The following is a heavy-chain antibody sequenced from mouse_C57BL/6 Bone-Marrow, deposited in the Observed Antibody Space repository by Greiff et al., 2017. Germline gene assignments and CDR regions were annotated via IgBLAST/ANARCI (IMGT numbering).Heavy chain of an antibody. V-gene: IGHV1-7*01. CDR2: ITPSSGYT. D-gene: IGHD2-3*01. CDR1: GYTFTSYW. CDR3: ARRPLYWNPYAMYY. J-gene: IGHJ4*01. Sequence: QVQLQQSGAELAKPGASVKLSCKASGYTFTSYWMHWVKQRPGKGLEWIGYITPSSGYTKYNQKFKDKATLTADKYSSTAYLQLSSLKYEDSAVYYCARRPLYWNPYAMYYCGQGTSVTVSS.